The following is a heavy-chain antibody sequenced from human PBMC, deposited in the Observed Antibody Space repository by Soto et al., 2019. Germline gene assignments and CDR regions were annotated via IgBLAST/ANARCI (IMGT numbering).Heavy chain of an antibody. V-gene: IGHV4-59*01. Sequence: LETLSLTCTVSRGSMRNYFWTWIRQPPGKGLEWIGYIHYSGTTSFFPSYNPSLRSRVTISEDTSKNQFSLKLLSVTTADTAVYFCAAGEASSRNLAPYYLDFWGQGTLVTVSS. CDR1: RGSMRNYF. CDR3: AAGEASSRNLAPYYLDF. J-gene: IGHJ4*02. CDR2: IHYSGTT. D-gene: IGHD6-13*01.